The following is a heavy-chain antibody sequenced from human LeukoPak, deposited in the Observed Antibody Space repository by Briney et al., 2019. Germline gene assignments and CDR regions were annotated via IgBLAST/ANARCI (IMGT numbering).Heavy chain of an antibody. CDR1: GFTFNSYW. V-gene: IGHV4-34*01. Sequence: PGGSLRLSCAASGFTFNSYWMNWVRQPPGKGLEWIGEINHSGSTNYNPSLKSRVTISVDTSKNQFSLKLSSVTAADTAVYYCARYRRDGYNNYYYYYGMDVWGQGTTVTVPS. D-gene: IGHD5-24*01. CDR2: INHSGST. J-gene: IGHJ6*02. CDR3: ARYRRDGYNNYYYYYGMDV.